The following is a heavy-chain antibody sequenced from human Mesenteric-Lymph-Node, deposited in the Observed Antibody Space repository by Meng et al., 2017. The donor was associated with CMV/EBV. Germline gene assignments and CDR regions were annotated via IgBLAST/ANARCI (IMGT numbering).Heavy chain of an antibody. V-gene: IGHV3-15*01. CDR3: TTDFDYSGSGSYRY. Sequence: GFTFSKPWMNGVRQAQVKGLKWVGRIKGKSEYGTTAYAAPMKGRFTISRDDSKHTLYLQMNSLKTEDTAVYYCTTDFDYSGSGSYRYWGQGTLVTVSS. J-gene: IGHJ4*02. CDR2: IKGKSEYGTT. CDR1: GFTFSKPW. D-gene: IGHD3-10*01.